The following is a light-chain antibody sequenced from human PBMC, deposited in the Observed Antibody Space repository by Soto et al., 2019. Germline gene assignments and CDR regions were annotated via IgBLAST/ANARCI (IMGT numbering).Light chain of an antibody. CDR2: RNN. Sequence: QSALTQPPPASGTPGQRVTISFSGSSSNIGSNYGYWYQQLPGTAPKLLIYRNNQRPSGVPDRFSGSKSGTSASLAISGLRSEDEADYYCAAWDDSLSGYVFGTGTKVTVL. V-gene: IGLV1-47*01. CDR1: SSNIGSNY. J-gene: IGLJ1*01. CDR3: AAWDDSLSGYV.